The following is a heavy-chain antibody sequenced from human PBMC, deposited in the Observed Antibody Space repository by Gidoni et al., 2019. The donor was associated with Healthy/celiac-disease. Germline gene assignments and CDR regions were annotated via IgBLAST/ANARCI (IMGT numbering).Heavy chain of an antibody. V-gene: IGHV3-30*18. J-gene: IGHJ6*04. CDR1: GFTFSSYG. CDR3: AKDLSPQGYYYGMDV. CDR2: ISYDGSNK. Sequence: VQLVESGGGVVQPVRSLRLSCSASGFTFSSYGMHWVRQAPGKGLEWVEVISYDGSNKYYEDSVKGRFTIARDNSKNTLYLQMNSLRAEDTAVYYCAKDLSPQGYYYGMDVWGKGTTVTVSS.